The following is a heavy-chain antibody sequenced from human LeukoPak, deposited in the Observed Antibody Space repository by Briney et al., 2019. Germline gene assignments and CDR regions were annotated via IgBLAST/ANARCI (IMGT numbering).Heavy chain of an antibody. D-gene: IGHD3-10*01. CDR1: GGCISITSYY. Sequence: PSETLSLTCTVFGGCISITSYYWGWIRQSPGKGLEWIGSMYSSGSTYYNPSLKSRVTISVDTSKNQFSLKLSSVTAADTALYYCARESNYYGSGTGWFDPWGQGTLVTVSS. J-gene: IGHJ5*02. CDR2: MYSSGST. V-gene: IGHV4-39*07. CDR3: ARESNYYGSGTGWFDP.